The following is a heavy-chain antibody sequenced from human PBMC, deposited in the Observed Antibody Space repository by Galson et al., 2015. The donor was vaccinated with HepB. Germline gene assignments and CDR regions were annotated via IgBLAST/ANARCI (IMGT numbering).Heavy chain of an antibody. V-gene: IGHV1-18*01. CDR3: ARDTTVTNYYYGMDV. CDR2: ISAYNGNT. CDR1: GYTFTSYG. D-gene: IGHD4-17*01. J-gene: IGHJ6*02. Sequence: SVKVSCKASGYTFTSYGISWVRQAPGQGLEWMGWISAYNGNTNYAQKLQGRVTMTTDTSTGTAYMELRSLRSDDTAVYYCARDTTVTNYYYGMDVWGQGTTVTVSS.